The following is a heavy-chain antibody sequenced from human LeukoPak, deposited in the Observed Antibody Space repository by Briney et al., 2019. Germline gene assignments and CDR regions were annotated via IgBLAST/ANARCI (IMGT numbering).Heavy chain of an antibody. CDR1: AFTLSSYS. D-gene: IGHD3-3*01. Sequence: GGSLSLACAAAAFTLSSYSMNWVRRAPGKGLEWVSSISSSSSSILYAHSVKGRFPISRDTATNSLYPQMNSLRAEDTAVYYCARVLTIFGVGIDAFDIWGQGTMVTVSS. CDR2: ISSSSSSI. V-gene: IGHV3-21*01. CDR3: ARVLTIFGVGIDAFDI. J-gene: IGHJ3*02.